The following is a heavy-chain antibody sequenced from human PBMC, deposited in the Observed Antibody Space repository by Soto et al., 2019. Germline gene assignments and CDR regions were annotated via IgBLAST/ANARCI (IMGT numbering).Heavy chain of an antibody. CDR2: IYYSGST. Sequence: QVQLQESGPGLVKPSETLSLTCTVSGGSISSYYWSWIRQPPGKGLEWIGYIYYSGSTNYNPSLTSRVTIPVDTSKNQFSLKLSSVTAADTAVYYCARARSDRWFDPWGQGTLVTVSS. CDR1: GGSISSYY. J-gene: IGHJ5*02. CDR3: ARARSDRWFDP. V-gene: IGHV4-59*01.